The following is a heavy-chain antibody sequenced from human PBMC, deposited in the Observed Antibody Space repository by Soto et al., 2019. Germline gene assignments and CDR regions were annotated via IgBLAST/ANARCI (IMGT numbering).Heavy chain of an antibody. CDR2: IYYSGST. D-gene: IGHD5-18*01. CDR3: ARRRGYSYGDFDY. J-gene: IGHJ4*02. Sequence: TSETLSLTCTVSGGSISSGDYYWSWIRQPPGKGLEWIGYIYYSGSTYYNPSLKSRVSISVDTSKNQFSLKLSSVTAADTAVYYCARRRGYSYGDFDYWGQGTLVTVSS. CDR1: GGSISSGDYY. V-gene: IGHV4-30-4*01.